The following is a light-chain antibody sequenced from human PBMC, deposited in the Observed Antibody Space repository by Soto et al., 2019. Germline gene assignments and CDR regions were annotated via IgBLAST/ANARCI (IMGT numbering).Light chain of an antibody. CDR3: QKYNSAPLFT. CDR1: QGISNY. J-gene: IGKJ3*01. CDR2: AAS. Sequence: DIQMTQSPSSLSASVGDRVTITCRASQGISNYLAWYQQKPGKVPKLLIYAASTLQSGAPSRFSGSGSGTDFTLTISSLQPEDVATYYCQKYNSAPLFTFGPGTKVDIK. V-gene: IGKV1-27*01.